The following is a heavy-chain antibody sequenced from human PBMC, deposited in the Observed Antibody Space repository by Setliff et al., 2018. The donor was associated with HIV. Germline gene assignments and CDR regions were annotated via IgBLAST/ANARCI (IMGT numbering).Heavy chain of an antibody. V-gene: IGHV1-18*01. CDR3: ASSWSRIRYYGMDV. D-gene: IGHD6-13*01. CDR1: GYTFTTYG. CDR2: ISTYSDET. J-gene: IGHJ6*02. Sequence: ASVKVSCKPSGYTFTTYGLSWVRQAPGQGLEWMGWISTYSDETSSSQNLQGRLTMTRNTSISTAYMELSSLRSDDTAVYYCASSWSRIRYYGMDVWGQGTTVTVSS.